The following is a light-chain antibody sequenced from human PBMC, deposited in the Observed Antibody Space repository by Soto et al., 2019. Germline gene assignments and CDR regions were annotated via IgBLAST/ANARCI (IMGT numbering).Light chain of an antibody. Sequence: DIQMTQSPSSLSASVGDSVTIXXRASQSISGYLNWYQQKPGKAPKVXIYAASSLQSGVPSRFSGSGSGTDFTLTISSLQPEDFATYYCQQSYSTPRTFGGGTKVDIK. V-gene: IGKV1-39*01. CDR1: QSISGY. CDR3: QQSYSTPRT. J-gene: IGKJ4*01. CDR2: AAS.